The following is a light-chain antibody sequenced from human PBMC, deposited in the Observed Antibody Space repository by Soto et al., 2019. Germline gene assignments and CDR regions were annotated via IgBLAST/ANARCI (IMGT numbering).Light chain of an antibody. CDR3: QQRSNWPGT. J-gene: IGKJ1*01. Sequence: EIVLTQSPATLSLSPGETATLSCRASQSVSTYLAWYQQKPGQAPRLLIYDAATRATGIPARFSGSGSGTDFTLTIGSLEPEDFAVYYCQQRSNWPGTFGPGTKVEI. CDR1: QSVSTY. V-gene: IGKV3-11*01. CDR2: DAA.